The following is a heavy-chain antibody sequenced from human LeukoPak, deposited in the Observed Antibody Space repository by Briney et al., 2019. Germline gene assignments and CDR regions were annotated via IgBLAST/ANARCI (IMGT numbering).Heavy chain of an antibody. CDR1: GFTFSSYS. CDR3: AREGGYSYAVPFDY. J-gene: IGHJ4*02. D-gene: IGHD5-18*01. V-gene: IGHV3-48*04. CDR2: ISSSSSTI. Sequence: GGSLRLSCAASGFTFSSYSMNWVRQAPGKGLEWVSYISSSSSTIYYADSVKGRFTISRDNAKNSLYLQMNSLRAEDTAVYYCAREGGYSYAVPFDYWGQGTLVTVSS.